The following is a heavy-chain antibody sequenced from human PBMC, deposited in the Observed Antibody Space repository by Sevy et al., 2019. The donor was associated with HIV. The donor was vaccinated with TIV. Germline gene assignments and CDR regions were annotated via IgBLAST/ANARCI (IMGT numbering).Heavy chain of an antibody. CDR1: GFTFGDYA. CDR2: IRSKAYGGAT. Sequence: GGSLRLSCTASGFTFGDYAMSWFRQAPGKGLEWVGFIRSKAYGGATEYAASVKGRFTISRDDSKSIAYLQMNSLKTEDTAVYYCTRGAADRYCSGGSCYSLLAAFDIWGQGTMVTVSS. D-gene: IGHD2-15*01. J-gene: IGHJ3*02. CDR3: TRGAADRYCSGGSCYSLLAAFDI. V-gene: IGHV3-49*03.